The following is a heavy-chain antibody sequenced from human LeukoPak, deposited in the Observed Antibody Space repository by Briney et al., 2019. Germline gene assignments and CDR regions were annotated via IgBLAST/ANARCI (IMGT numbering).Heavy chain of an antibody. CDR3: AKDGSYYYDSRSRYYYMDV. J-gene: IGHJ6*03. D-gene: IGHD3-22*01. CDR1: GFTVSSNY. CDR2: ISGSGGST. Sequence: GGSLRLSCAASGFTVSSNYMSWVRQAPGKGLEWVSPISGSGGSTYYADSVKGRFTISRDNSKNTLYLQMNSLRAEDTAVYYCAKDGSYYYDSRSRYYYMDVWGKGTTVTVSS. V-gene: IGHV3-23*01.